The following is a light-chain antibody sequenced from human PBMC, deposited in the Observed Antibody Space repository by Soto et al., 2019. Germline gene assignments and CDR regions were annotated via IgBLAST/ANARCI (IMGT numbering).Light chain of an antibody. Sequence: QSALTQPASVSGSPGQSITISCTGTSSDVGGYNYVSWYQQHPGKAPKLMIYEVSNRPSGLSFRFSGSKSGNTAPLTISGLQSEDGADYYCCSYRSRTAXVFGTGTNVP. J-gene: IGLJ1*01. V-gene: IGLV2-14*01. CDR2: EVS. CDR3: CSYRSRTAXV. CDR1: SSDVGGYNY.